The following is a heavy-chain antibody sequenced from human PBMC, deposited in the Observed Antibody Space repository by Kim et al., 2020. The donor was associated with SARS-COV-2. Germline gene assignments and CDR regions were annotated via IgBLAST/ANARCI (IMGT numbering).Heavy chain of an antibody. CDR2: MYYSGSP. J-gene: IGHJ4*02. V-gene: IGHV4-59*01. Sequence: SETLSLTCTISDGFISNYYWSWIRQPPGKGLEWIGYMYYSGSPIYNPSLKSRVTMTIDTSKNQFSLSLRTVTAADTAVYYCARDRPVGSGDNGIDYWGQGTLVTVSS. D-gene: IGHD7-27*01. CDR1: DGFISNYY. CDR3: ARDRPVGSGDNGIDY.